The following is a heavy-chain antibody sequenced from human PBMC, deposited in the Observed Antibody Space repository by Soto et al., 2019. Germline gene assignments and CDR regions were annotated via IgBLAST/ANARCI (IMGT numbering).Heavy chain of an antibody. J-gene: IGHJ4*02. D-gene: IGHD2-21*01. CDR1: GFTFSSYA. CDR2: ISYDGSNK. V-gene: IGHV3-30*14. CDR3: ARDLGVISIRRSPDY. Sequence: QVQLVESGGGVVQPGRSLRLSCAASGFTFSSYAMHWVRQAPGKGLEWVAVISYDGSNKYYADSVKGRFTISRDNSKNTLYLQMNSLRAEDTAVNYCARDLGVISIRRSPDYWGQGTLVTVSS.